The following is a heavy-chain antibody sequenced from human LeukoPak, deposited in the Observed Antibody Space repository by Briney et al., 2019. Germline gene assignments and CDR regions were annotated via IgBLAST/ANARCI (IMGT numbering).Heavy chain of an antibody. J-gene: IGHJ3*02. CDR1: GYTFTSYY. CDR2: INPSGGST. V-gene: IGHV1-46*01. Sequence: EASVKVSCKVSGYTFTSYYMHWVRQAPGQGLEWMGIINPSGGSTSYAQKFQGRVTMTRDTSTSTVYMELSSLRSEDTAVYYCAREGLRYFDWLFYDAFDIWGQGTMVTVSS. D-gene: IGHD3-9*01. CDR3: AREGLRYFDWLFYDAFDI.